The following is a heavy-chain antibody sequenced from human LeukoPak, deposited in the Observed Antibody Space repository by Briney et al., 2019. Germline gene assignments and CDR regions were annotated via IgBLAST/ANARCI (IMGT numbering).Heavy chain of an antibody. V-gene: IGHV3-7*01. D-gene: IGHD3-10*01. CDR3: ARDIGHYYGSGSL. CDR1: GFTFSSYW. J-gene: IGHJ4*02. CDR2: IKQDGSEK. Sequence: GGSLRLSCAVSGFTFSSYWMSWVRQAPGKGLEWVANIKQDGSEKYYVDSVKGRFTISRDNAKNSLYLQMNSLRAEDTAVYYCARDIGHYYGSGSLWGQGTLVTVSS.